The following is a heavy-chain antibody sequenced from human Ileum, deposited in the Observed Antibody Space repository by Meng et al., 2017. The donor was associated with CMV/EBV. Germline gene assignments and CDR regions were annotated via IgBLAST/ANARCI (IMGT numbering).Heavy chain of an antibody. D-gene: IGHD2-2*01. CDR1: GFIFYSYG. CDR3: AKADEYCTSTRCYVYYFDY. V-gene: IGHV3-30*02. CDR2: IRRDGSTT. Sequence: GESLKISCAASGFIFYSYGMHWVRQAPGKGLEWAATIRRDGSTTHYTDSVKGRFTISRDNSKNTLYLLMNSLRAEDTAVYYCAKADEYCTSTRCYVYYFDYWGQGTLVTVSS. J-gene: IGHJ4*02.